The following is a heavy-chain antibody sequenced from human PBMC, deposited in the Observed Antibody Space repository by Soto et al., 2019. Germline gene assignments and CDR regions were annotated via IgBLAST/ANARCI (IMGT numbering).Heavy chain of an antibody. CDR2: ISYDGKNK. CDR1: GFTVSQSA. Sequence: QVQLVESGGGVVQPGRSLRLSCAASGFTVSQSALHWVRQAPGKVLEWVAVISYDGKNKYYADSVKGRFTISRDNDQNTLYLQMDSLRVEDTAVYYCARGKGVDSGYDFLFDCWGQGALVSVSS. V-gene: IGHV3-30*01. CDR3: ARGKGVDSGYDFLFDC. D-gene: IGHD5-12*01. J-gene: IGHJ4*02.